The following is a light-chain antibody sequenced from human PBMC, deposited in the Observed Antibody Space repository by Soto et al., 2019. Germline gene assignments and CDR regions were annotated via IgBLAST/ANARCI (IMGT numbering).Light chain of an antibody. Sequence: QSVLTQPPSVPGSPGQSVTISCTGTSSDIGSYNRVSWYQQPPGTAPKLMIYEVSNRPSGVPDRFSGSKSGNTASLTISGLQAEDEADYYCNSFTISSTYVFGTGTKVTVL. V-gene: IGLV2-18*02. CDR2: EVS. CDR1: SSDIGSYNR. J-gene: IGLJ1*01. CDR3: NSFTISSTYV.